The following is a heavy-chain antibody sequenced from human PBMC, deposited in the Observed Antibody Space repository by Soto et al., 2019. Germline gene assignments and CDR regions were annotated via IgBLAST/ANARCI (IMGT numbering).Heavy chain of an antibody. V-gene: IGHV4-38-2*01. D-gene: IGHD3-22*01. J-gene: IGHJ4*02. CDR2: IYHSGTT. CDR1: GDSISSGYH. Sequence: SETLSLTCAVSGDSISSGYHWAWIRQPPGKGLEWIASIYHSGTTYYNPSLKSRVTISVDTCKNQFSLRLTSVPAADSAMYYCARKDSFGYSQYLGQGTLVTVSS. CDR3: ARKDSFGYSQY.